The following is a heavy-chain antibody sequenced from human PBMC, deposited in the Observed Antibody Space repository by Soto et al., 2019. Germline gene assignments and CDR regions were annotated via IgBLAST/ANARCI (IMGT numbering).Heavy chain of an antibody. CDR1: GFTFSSYA. Sequence: GGSLRLSCAASGFTFSSYAMSWVRQAPGKGLEWVSAISGSGGSTYYADSVKGRFTISRDNSKNTLYLQMNSLRAEDTAVYYCAKDPRYCSAGSCYSDYWGQGTLVTVSS. CDR3: AKDPRYCSAGSCYSDY. V-gene: IGHV3-23*01. CDR2: ISGSGGST. D-gene: IGHD2-15*01. J-gene: IGHJ4*02.